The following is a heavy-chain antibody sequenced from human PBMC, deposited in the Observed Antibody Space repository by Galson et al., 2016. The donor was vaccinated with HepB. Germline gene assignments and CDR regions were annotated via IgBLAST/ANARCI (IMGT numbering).Heavy chain of an antibody. CDR3: ARGASTVLPLARRFDS. Sequence: CAISGDSVSSNSAAWNWIRQSPSRGLEWLGRTYYRSKWYDDYALSVKSRISINPDTSRNQFSLQLNSVTPEDTAVYYCARGASTVLPLARRFDSWGQGTLVTVSS. CDR2: TYYRSKWYD. CDR1: GDSVSSNSAA. V-gene: IGHV6-1*01. J-gene: IGHJ4*02. D-gene: IGHD1-1*01.